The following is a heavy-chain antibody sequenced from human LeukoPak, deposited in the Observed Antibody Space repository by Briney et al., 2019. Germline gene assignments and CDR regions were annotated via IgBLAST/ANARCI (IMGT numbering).Heavy chain of an antibody. J-gene: IGHJ4*02. V-gene: IGHV4-39*01. CDR2: IYYSGST. Sequence: PSQTLSLTCTVSGGSISSSSYYWGWIRQPPGKGLEWIGSIYYSGSTYYNPSLKSRVTISVDTSKNQFSLKLSSVTAADTAVYYCASFPLPTPSYYYDSSAPWGCYWGQGTLVTVSS. D-gene: IGHD3-22*01. CDR3: ASFPLPTPSYYYDSSAPWGCY. CDR1: GGSISSSSYY.